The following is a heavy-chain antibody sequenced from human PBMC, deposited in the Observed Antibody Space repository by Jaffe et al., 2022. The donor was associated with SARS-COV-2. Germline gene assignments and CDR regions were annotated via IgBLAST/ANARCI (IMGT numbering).Heavy chain of an antibody. CDR3: TTLPYIAAGDY. J-gene: IGHJ4*02. CDR1: GFTFSNAW. V-gene: IGHV3-15*01. D-gene: IGHD6-13*01. Sequence: EVQLVESGGGLVKPGGSLRLSCAASGFTFSNAWMSWVRQAPGKGLEWVGRIKSKTDGGTTDYAAPVKGRFTISRDDSKNTLYLQMNSLKSEDTAVYYCTTLPYIAAGDYWGQGTLVTVSS. CDR2: IKSKTDGGTT.